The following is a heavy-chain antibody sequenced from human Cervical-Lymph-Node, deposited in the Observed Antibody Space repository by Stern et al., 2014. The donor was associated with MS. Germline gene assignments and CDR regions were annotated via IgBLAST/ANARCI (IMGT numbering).Heavy chain of an antibody. CDR1: GYTFTSYD. D-gene: IGHD6-13*01. CDR2: MNPNSGNT. Sequence: QVQLVESGAEVKKPGASVKVSCKASGYTFTSYDINWVRQATGQGLEWMGWMNPNSGNTGYAQKFQGRVTMTRNTSISTAYMELSSLRSEDTAVYYCASSTAAGEGDEYYYYGMDVWGQGTTVTVSS. CDR3: ASSTAAGEGDEYYYYGMDV. V-gene: IGHV1-8*01. J-gene: IGHJ6*02.